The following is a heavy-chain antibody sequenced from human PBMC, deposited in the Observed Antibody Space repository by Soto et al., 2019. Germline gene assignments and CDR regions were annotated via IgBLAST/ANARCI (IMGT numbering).Heavy chain of an antibody. D-gene: IGHD1-1*01. CDR2: IMPIFRTP. V-gene: IGHV1-69*12. CDR1: GGTFRNSA. CDR3: ARDNDRPQLGGNYYYVLDV. Sequence: QVQLEQSGAEVKKPESSVKVSCKASGGTFRNSAISWVRQAPGQGLEWMGGIMPIFRTPDYAQKFQGRVTITADESTSTAYMELSGLRSDDTAVYFCARDNDRPQLGGNYYYVLDVWGHGTTVTVSS. J-gene: IGHJ6*02.